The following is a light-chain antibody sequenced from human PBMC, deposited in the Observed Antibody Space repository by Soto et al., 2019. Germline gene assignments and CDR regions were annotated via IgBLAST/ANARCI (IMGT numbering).Light chain of an antibody. CDR3: SSYTRRSTYV. CDR2: DVS. CDR1: NSVVGSYNV. V-gene: IGLV2-14*03. Sequence: HSVLTQPAFVSGSPGQSITIPCSGTNSVVGSYNVVSWYQQHPGKAPKLVIYDVSNRPSGVSPRFSGAKSGNTASLTIAGLQAEDEADYYCSSYTRRSTYVFGTGTKVPVL. J-gene: IGLJ1*01.